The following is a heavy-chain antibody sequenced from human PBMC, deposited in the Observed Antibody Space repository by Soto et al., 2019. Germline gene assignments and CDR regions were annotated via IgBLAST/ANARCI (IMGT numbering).Heavy chain of an antibody. V-gene: IGHV3-74*01. CDR1: GCAFDTYC. J-gene: IGHJ6*02. CDR3: ARLSGDHCAFFSYGMDA. CDR2: INGGRTIS. D-gene: IGHD2-21*01. Sequence: LRLSGSAAGCAFDTYCMNRNSQAPGKGPEWLSGINGGRTISSYAESVKGRFTISKDNARNTLSLQMNSLRADDTAVYYCARLSGDHCAFFSYGMDAWGQGTTVTVSS.